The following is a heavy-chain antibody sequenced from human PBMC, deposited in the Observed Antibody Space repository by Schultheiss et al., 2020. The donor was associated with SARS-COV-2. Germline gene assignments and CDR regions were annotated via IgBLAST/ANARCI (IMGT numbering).Heavy chain of an antibody. D-gene: IGHD2-2*01. J-gene: IGHJ6*02. CDR3: AKARCSSTSCYPPGMDV. CDR2: ISWNSGSI. CDR1: GFTFDAYA. Sequence: GGSLRLSCAASGFTFDAYAMHWVRQAPGKGLAWVSGISWNSGSIGYADSVKGRFTISRDNAKNSLYLQMNSLRAEDTALYYCAKARCSSTSCYPPGMDVWGQGTTVTVSS. V-gene: IGHV3-9*01.